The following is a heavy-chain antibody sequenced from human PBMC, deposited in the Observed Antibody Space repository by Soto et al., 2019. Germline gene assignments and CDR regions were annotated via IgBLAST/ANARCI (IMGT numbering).Heavy chain of an antibody. CDR2: INPSGGST. D-gene: IGHD3-9*01. Sequence: QVQLVQSGAEVKKPGASVKVSCKASGYTFTSYYMHWVRQAPGQGLEWMGIINPSGGSTSYAQKFQGRVTMTRDTSTSTVYMELSSLRSEDTAVYYCASTRDYDILTGYGYGMDVWGQGTTVTVSS. CDR3: ASTRDYDILTGYGYGMDV. V-gene: IGHV1-46*01. J-gene: IGHJ6*02. CDR1: GYTFTSYY.